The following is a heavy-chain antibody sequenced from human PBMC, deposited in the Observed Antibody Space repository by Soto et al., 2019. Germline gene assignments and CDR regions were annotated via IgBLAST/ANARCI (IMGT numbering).Heavy chain of an antibody. J-gene: IGHJ6*02. CDR2: ISYDGRNK. CDR3: VKDGSSGWPYYYGMDV. Sequence: GGSLRLSCAASGFTFSSYGMHWVRQAPGKGLEWVAVISYDGRNKYYADSVKGRFTISRDNSKNTLYLQMSSLRAEDTAVYYCVKDGSSGWPYYYGMDVWGQGTTVTVSS. D-gene: IGHD6-19*01. CDR1: GFTFSSYG. V-gene: IGHV3-30*18.